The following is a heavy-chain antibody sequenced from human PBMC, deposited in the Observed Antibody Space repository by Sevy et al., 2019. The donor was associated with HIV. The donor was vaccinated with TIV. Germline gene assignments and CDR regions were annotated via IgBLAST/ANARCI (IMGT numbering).Heavy chain of an antibody. J-gene: IGHJ6*03. Sequence: ASVKVSCKASGYTFTGYYMHWVRQAPGQGLEWMGWINPNSGCTNYAQKFQGWVTMTSDTSISTAYLELRRLRSDDTAADYCTRASHKGSRTSTNYYYYYMDVWGKGTTVTVSS. CDR2: INPNSGCT. V-gene: IGHV1-2*04. D-gene: IGHD2-2*01. CDR1: GYTFTGYY. CDR3: TRASHKGSRTSTNYYYYYMDV.